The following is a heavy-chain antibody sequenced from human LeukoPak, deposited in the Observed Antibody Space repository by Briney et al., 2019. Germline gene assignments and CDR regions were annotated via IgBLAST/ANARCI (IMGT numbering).Heavy chain of an antibody. CDR1: GRHMSSSNW. D-gene: IGHD3-9*01. CDR2: IYHNEST. V-gene: IGHV4-4*02. CDR3: ARERRDILTGYYTIY. Sequence: PSETQSLTCTVSGRHMSSSNWWSWVRQPPGKGLEWIGEIYHNESTNYNPPLKSRVNISVDKSKNQFSLKLNSVTAADTAVYYCARERRDILTGYYTIYWGQGTLVTVSS. J-gene: IGHJ4*02.